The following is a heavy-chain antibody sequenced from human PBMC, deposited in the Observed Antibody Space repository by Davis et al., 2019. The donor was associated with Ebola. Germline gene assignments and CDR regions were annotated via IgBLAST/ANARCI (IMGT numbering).Heavy chain of an antibody. J-gene: IGHJ4*02. V-gene: IGHV4-59*04. CDR2: MYYSGST. D-gene: IGHD4-17*01. Sequence: SQTLSLTCAASGSTFSSYAMSWIRQSPGKGLEWIGGMYYSGSTYYSPSLKSRLTMSVDASRSQFSLKLNSLTAADTAVYYCATRGTTVTTRSIDYWGQGTLVTVSS. CDR1: GSTFSSYA. CDR3: ATRGTTVTTRSIDY.